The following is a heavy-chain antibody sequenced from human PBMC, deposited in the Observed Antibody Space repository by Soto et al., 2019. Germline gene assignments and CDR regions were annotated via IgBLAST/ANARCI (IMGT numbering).Heavy chain of an antibody. CDR1: GFSFASFA. V-gene: IGHV3-23*01. J-gene: IGHJ4*02. CDR3: AKWSYLDY. CDR2: ISGSDGKT. Sequence: GGSLRLSCTTSGFSFASFAMTWVRQAPGKGLEWVATISGSDGKTYYADSVKGRFSISRDTSRNTLYLQMNSLRADDTAIYYCAKWSYLDYWGQGTRVTVYS. D-gene: IGHD3-3*01.